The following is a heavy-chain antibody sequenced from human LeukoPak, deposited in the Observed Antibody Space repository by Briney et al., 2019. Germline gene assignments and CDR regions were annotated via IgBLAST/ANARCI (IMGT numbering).Heavy chain of an antibody. J-gene: IGHJ3*02. CDR1: GFTFSSYS. D-gene: IGHD6-19*01. CDR3: ARVSGGSGGAFVI. CDR2: IRGSGVST. Sequence: GGSLRLSCAASGFTFSSYSMSWVRQPPGKGVEWVSAIRGSGVSTYYADSVKGRFTISRDNAKNSLYLHMNSVSAEDTAVYYCARVSGGSGGAFVIWGERTMVTLSS. V-gene: IGHV3-23*01.